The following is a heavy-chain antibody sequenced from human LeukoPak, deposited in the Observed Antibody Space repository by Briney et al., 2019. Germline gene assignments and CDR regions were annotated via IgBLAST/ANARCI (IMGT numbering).Heavy chain of an antibody. Sequence: RPSETLSLTCTVSGGSISSGGDYWSWVRQHPGKGLEWIGYIYSSGNTYYNPSLKSRVTISLDTSKNQFSLNLTSVTAADTAVYYCASESTNTVTFDYWGQGTLVTVSS. CDR3: ASESTNTVTFDY. CDR2: IYSSGNT. D-gene: IGHD4-17*01. CDR1: GGSISSGGDY. J-gene: IGHJ4*02. V-gene: IGHV4-31*03.